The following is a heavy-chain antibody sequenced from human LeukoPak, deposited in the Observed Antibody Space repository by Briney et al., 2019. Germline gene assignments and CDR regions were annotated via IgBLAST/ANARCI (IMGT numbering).Heavy chain of an antibody. V-gene: IGHV1-46*01. D-gene: IGHD4-17*01. CDR2: INPSGGST. CDR3: ARDRATVTTLDY. CDR1: GYTFTSYY. Sequence: ASVKVACKASGYTFTSYYMHWVRQAPGQGLEWMGIINPSGGSTSYAQKFQGRVTMTRDTSTSTVYMELSSLRSEDTAVYYCARDRATVTTLDYWGQGTLVTVSS. J-gene: IGHJ4*02.